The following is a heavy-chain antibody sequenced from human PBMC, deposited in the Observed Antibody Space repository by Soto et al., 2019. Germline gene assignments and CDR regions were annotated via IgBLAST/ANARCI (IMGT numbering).Heavy chain of an antibody. V-gene: IGHV5-51*01. CDR2: IYPGDSDT. CDR1: GYSFTSYW. CDR3: ARHGGIFGVVEADNWFDP. Sequence: PGESLKISCKGSGYSFTSYWIGWVRQMPGKGLEWMGIIYPGDSDTRYSPSFQGQVTISADKSISTAYLQWSSLKASDTAMYYCARHGGIFGVVEADNWFDPWGPGTLVTVSS. J-gene: IGHJ5*02. D-gene: IGHD3-3*01.